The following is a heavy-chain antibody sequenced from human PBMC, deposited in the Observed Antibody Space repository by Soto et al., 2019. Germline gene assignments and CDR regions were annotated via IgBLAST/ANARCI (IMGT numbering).Heavy chain of an antibody. Sequence: GGSLRLSCAASGFTFSSYAMHWVRQAPGKGLEWVAVISYDGSNKYYADSVKGRFTISRDNSKNTLYLQMNSLRAGDTAVYYCARELGAAAGHYYYYGMDVWGQGTTVTVSS. D-gene: IGHD6-13*01. CDR1: GFTFSSYA. J-gene: IGHJ6*02. V-gene: IGHV3-30-3*01. CDR3: ARELGAAAGHYYYYGMDV. CDR2: ISYDGSNK.